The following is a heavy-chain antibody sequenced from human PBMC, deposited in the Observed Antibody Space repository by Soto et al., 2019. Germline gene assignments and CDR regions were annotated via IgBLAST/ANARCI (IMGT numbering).Heavy chain of an antibody. Sequence: EVQLVESGGGLVQPGGSLRLSCVASGFTFSSSEMYWVRQAPGKGLEWVSYIHPAGQPIFYADSVKGRFTISRDNAKNSQYLQMNSLRAEDTAVYYCARRGSSWGQGTMVTVSS. J-gene: IGHJ3*01. CDR3: ARRGSS. CDR2: IHPAGQPI. CDR1: GFTFSSSE. V-gene: IGHV3-48*03. D-gene: IGHD2-2*01.